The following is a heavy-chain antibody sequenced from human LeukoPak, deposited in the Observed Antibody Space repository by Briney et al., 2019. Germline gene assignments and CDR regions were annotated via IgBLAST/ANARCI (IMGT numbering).Heavy chain of an antibody. CDR1: GFTFSSYS. V-gene: IGHV3-21*06. CDR3: AKLGKTENHYGSGRFSYYYYMDV. J-gene: IGHJ6*03. CDR2: ISSSSSYI. D-gene: IGHD3-10*01. Sequence: GGSLRLSCAASGFTFSSYSMNWVRQAPGKGLEWVSSISSSSSYIYYADSVKGRFTISIDNAKNSLYLQMNSLRAEDTAVYYCAKLGKTENHYGSGRFSYYYYMDVWGKGTTVTISS.